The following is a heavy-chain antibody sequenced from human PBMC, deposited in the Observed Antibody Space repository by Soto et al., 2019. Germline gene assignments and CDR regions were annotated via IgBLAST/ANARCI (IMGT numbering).Heavy chain of an antibody. Sequence: QVQLQQWGAGLLKPSEPLSLTCAVSGGSLSGNYWSWIRQTTGKGLQWIAEINHSGSTNYNPSLKSRVTISVDTSNNQFSLKINSVTAAETAVYYWARGEFGVHYCGSTSSYCGGDVLGQGTMVAVSS. J-gene: IGHJ3*01. CDR3: ARGEFGVHYCGSTSSYCGGDV. CDR1: GGSLSGNY. CDR2: INHSGST. V-gene: IGHV4-34*01. D-gene: IGHD2-2*01.